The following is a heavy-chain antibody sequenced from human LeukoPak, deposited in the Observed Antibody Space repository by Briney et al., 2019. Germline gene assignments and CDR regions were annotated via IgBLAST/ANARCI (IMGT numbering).Heavy chain of an antibody. Sequence: VSVKVSCKASGYTFTGYYMHWVRQAPGQGLEWMGIINPSGGSTSYAQKFQGRVTMTRDTSTSTVYMELSSLRSEDTAVYYCARDRTPYFSFGDHGWFDPWGQGTLVTVSS. CDR1: GYTFTGYY. J-gene: IGHJ5*02. V-gene: IGHV1-46*01. CDR3: ARDRTPYFSFGDHGWFDP. D-gene: IGHD3-16*01. CDR2: INPSGGST.